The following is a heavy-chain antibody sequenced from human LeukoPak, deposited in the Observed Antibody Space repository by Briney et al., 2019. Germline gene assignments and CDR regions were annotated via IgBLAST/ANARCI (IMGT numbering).Heavy chain of an antibody. D-gene: IGHD4-23*01. CDR3: ARELGATVVNYGMDV. Sequence: SDTVSLLCTVSGGSISNYYWSCIRQPPGEGLVWFGYIHYSGSHILYNSLKSRVTMSVDTSKNQLSLKLTSMTAADTAVYYCARELGATVVNYGMDVWGQGTTVTVSS. CDR2: IHYSGSH. J-gene: IGHJ6*02. CDR1: GGSISNYY. V-gene: IGHV4-59*01.